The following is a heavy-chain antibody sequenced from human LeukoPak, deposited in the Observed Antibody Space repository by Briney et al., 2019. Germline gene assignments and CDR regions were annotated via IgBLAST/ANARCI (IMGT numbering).Heavy chain of an antibody. V-gene: IGHV3-49*03. CDR2: IRSKAYGGTT. Sequence: GGSLRLSCTASGFTFGDYAMSWFRQAPGKGLKWVGFIRSKAYGGTTEYAASVKGRFTISRDDSKSIAYLQMNSLKTEDTAVYYCTRDDYGDYGSYYYYGMDVWGQGTTVTVSS. CDR1: GFTFGDYA. D-gene: IGHD4-17*01. J-gene: IGHJ6*02. CDR3: TRDDYGDYGSYYYYGMDV.